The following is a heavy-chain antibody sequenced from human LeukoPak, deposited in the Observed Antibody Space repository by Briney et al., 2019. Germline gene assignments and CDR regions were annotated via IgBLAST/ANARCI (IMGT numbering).Heavy chain of an antibody. CDR3: ARDPLDPPYYYSGMDV. Sequence: PGGSPRLSCAASGFTVSSNYMSWVRQAPGKGLEWVSVIYSGGSTYYADSVKGRFTISRDNSKNTLYLQMNSLRAEDAAVYYCARDPLDPPYYYSGMDVWGQGTTVTVSS. CDR2: IYSGGST. CDR1: GFTVSSNY. V-gene: IGHV3-66*01. J-gene: IGHJ6*02.